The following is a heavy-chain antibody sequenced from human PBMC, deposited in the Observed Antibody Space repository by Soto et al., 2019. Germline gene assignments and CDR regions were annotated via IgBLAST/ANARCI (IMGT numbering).Heavy chain of an antibody. D-gene: IGHD2-2*01. Sequence: HVQLVQSGAEVKKPGSSVKVSCKAPGDTFSNYAISWVRQAPGQGLEWMGGIIPIFRTTDYAQNFQGRVTITADESTSTAYMELSSLRSEDTAVYFCARDMIPAAPAYKYYAMDVWGQGTPVTVSS. J-gene: IGHJ6*02. CDR3: ARDMIPAAPAYKYYAMDV. CDR2: IIPIFRTT. V-gene: IGHV1-69*01. CDR1: GDTFSNYA.